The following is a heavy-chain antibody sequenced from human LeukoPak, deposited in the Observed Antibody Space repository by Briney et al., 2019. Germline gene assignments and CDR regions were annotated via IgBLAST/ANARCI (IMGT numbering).Heavy chain of an antibody. CDR2: INPNSGGT. D-gene: IGHD2-2*01. J-gene: IGHJ4*02. CDR1: GYTFTGYY. CDR3: AREGYCSGTNCLPDY. Sequence: ASVKVSCKASGYTFTGYYMHWVRQAPGQGLEWMGWINPNSGGTNYAQKFQGRVTMTRDTSISTAYMELSRLRSEDTAVYYCAREGYCSGTNCLPDYWGQGTLVTVSS. V-gene: IGHV1-2*02.